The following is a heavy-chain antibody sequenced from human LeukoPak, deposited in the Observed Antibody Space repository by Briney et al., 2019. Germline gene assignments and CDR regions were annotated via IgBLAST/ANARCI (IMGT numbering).Heavy chain of an antibody. CDR2: ISGSGGST. V-gene: IGHV3-23*01. D-gene: IGHD3-9*01. CDR3: AKLHYDILTGYFPDAFDI. Sequence: GGSLRLSCAASGFTFSSYDMSWVRQAPGKGLEWVSAISGSGGSTYYADSVKGRFTISRDNSKNTLYLQMNSLRAEDTAVYYCAKLHYDILTGYFPDAFDIWGQGTMVTVSS. J-gene: IGHJ3*02. CDR1: GFTFSSYD.